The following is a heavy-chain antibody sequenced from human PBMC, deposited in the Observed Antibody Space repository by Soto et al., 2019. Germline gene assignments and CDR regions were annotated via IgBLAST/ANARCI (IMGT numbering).Heavy chain of an antibody. J-gene: IGHJ5*02. CDR3: ARVIPGAEAWFHP. D-gene: IGHD2-2*01. Sequence: QGQLVQSGVEVKKPEASVKVSCTASGNTFTNFGVTWVREAPGQGLEWMGWISPYTDDPSYAQKFQGRVTMTIDTSTSTAYLDLRSLTSDDTAVYYCARVIPGAEAWFHPWGQGTLVTVSS. CDR2: ISPYTDDP. V-gene: IGHV1-18*01. CDR1: GNTFTNFG.